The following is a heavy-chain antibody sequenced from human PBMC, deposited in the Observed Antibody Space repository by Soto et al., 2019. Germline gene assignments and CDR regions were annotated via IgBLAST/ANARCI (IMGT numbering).Heavy chain of an antibody. V-gene: IGHV3-33*01. Sequence: GSLGLCCAASGFTFSSSGMHWVCKAPGKGLEWVAVIWYDGSNKYYADSVKGRFTISRDNSKNTLYLHMNSLRAEDTAVYYCAREYVRDYSYGMDVWGQGTTVTVSS. CDR3: AREYVRDYSYGMDV. CDR2: IWYDGSNK. CDR1: GFTFSSSG. J-gene: IGHJ6*02. D-gene: IGHD3-16*01.